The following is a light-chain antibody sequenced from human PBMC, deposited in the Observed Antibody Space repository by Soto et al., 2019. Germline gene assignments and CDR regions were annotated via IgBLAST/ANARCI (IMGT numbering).Light chain of an antibody. V-gene: IGLV2-11*01. CDR1: SSDVGRYNY. Sequence: QSVLTQPRSLSGSPRQSVTISCTGTSSDVGRYNYVSWYQHHPGKAPKLMIYDVSTRPSGVPDRFSGSKSGTTASLTISGLQAEDEADYYCCSYAGSPYVFGTGTKVTVL. CDR3: CSYAGSPYV. J-gene: IGLJ1*01. CDR2: DVS.